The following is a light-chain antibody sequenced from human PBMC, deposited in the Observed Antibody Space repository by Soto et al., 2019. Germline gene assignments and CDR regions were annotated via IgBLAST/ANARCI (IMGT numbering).Light chain of an antibody. CDR3: LLFDRDAWV. V-gene: IGLV7-43*01. J-gene: IGLJ3*02. CDR1: TGAVTSGYY. CDR2: STS. Sequence: QAVVTQEPSLTVSPGGTVTLTCASSTGAVTSGYYANWFQQKPGQAPRALISSTSNKHSWTPARFSGSLLGGKAALTLSGVQPEDEAEYYCLLFDRDAWVFGGGTQLTVL.